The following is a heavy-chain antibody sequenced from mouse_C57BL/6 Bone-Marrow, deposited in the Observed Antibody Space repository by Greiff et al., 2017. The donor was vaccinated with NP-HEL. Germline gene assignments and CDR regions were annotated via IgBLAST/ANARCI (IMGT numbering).Heavy chain of an antibody. D-gene: IGHD1-1*01. V-gene: IGHV3-6*01. CDR3: ARAVVAYWYFDV. CDR2: ISYDGSN. Sequence: EVQVVESGPGLVKPSQSLSLTCSVTGYSITSGYYWNWIRQFPGNKLEWMGYISYDGSNNYNPSLKNRISITRDTSKNQFFLKLNSVTTEDTATYYCARAVVAYWYFDVWGTGTTVTVSS. CDR1: GYSITSGYY. J-gene: IGHJ1*03.